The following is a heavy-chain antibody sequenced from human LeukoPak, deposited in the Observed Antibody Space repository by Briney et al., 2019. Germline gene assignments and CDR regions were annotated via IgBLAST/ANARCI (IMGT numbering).Heavy chain of an antibody. CDR1: GFTFSTYW. V-gene: IGHV3-7*01. J-gene: IGHJ4*02. D-gene: IGHD6-19*01. CDR2: IKQDGSEK. CDR3: ARDSYGWYCSGPYYFES. Sequence: GGSLRLSCAASGFTFSTYWMSWVRQAPGKGLEWVANIKQDGSEKYYVDSVKGRFTISRDNAKNSLYLQMNSLRAEDTAVYYCARDSYGWYCSGPYYFESWGQGGLVTVSS.